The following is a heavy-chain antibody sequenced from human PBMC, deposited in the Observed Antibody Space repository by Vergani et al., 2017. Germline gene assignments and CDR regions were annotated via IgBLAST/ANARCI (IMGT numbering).Heavy chain of an antibody. CDR3: ARDVSGYTDGRQPYYYYGMDV. CDR2: IIPIFGTA. CDR1: GGTFSSYA. D-gene: IGHD5-18*01. V-gene: IGHV1-69*18. J-gene: IGHJ6*02. Sequence: QVQLVQSGAEVKKPGSSVKVSCKASGGTFSSYAISWVRQAPGQGLEWMGRIIPIFGTANYAQKFQGRVTITADESTSTAYMELSSLRSEDTAVYYCARDVSGYTDGRQPYYYYGMDVWGQGTTVTVAS.